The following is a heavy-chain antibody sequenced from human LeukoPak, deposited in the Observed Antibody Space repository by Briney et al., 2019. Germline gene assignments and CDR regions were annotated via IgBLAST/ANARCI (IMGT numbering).Heavy chain of an antibody. CDR3: ARFGDDYEDI. V-gene: IGHV4-39*07. J-gene: IGHJ3*02. CDR1: GGSISSSSYY. D-gene: IGHD4-17*01. CDR2: IYYSGST. Sequence: SETLSLTCTVSGGSISSSSYYWGWLRQPPGKGLEWIGSIYYSGSTYYNPSLKSRVTISVDTSKNQFSLKLSSVTAADTAVYYCARFGDDYEDIWGQGTMVTVSS.